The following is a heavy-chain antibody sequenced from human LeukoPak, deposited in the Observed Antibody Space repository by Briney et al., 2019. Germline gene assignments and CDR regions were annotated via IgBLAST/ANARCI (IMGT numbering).Heavy chain of an antibody. J-gene: IGHJ4*02. CDR1: GFTFSGSA. D-gene: IGHD2-15*01. CDR2: IRSKANSYAT. V-gene: IGHV3-73*01. Sequence: GGSLRLSCAASGFTFSGSAMHWVRQASGKGLEWVGRIRSKANSYATAYAASVKGRFTISRDDSKNTAYLQMNSLKTEDTAVYYCTPGPYCSGGSCPKEGSLLLLSVWGQGTLVTVSS. CDR3: TPGPYCSGGSCPKEGSLLLLSV.